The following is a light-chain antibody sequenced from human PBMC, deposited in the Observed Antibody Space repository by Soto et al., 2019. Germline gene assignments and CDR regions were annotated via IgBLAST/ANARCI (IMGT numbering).Light chain of an antibody. CDR1: SSDVGSYNL. V-gene: IGLV2-23*01. Sequence: QSALTQPASVSGSPGQSITISCTGTSSDVGSYNLVSWYQQHPGKAPKLMIYEGSKRPSGVSNRFSGSKSGNTASLTISGLQAEDEADYYCCSYAGSSTSHVVFGGGTKLPVL. J-gene: IGLJ2*01. CDR3: CSYAGSSTSHVV. CDR2: EGS.